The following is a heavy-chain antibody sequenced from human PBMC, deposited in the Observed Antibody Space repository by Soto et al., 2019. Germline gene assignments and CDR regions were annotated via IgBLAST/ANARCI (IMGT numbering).Heavy chain of an antibody. J-gene: IGHJ4*02. CDR3: ARDFRGGENPGIAAAGTSGAIDY. V-gene: IGHV1-3*01. Sequence: ASVKVSCKASGYTFTSYAMHWVRQAPGQRLEWMGWINAGNGNTKYSQKFQGRVTITRDTSASTAYMELSSLRSEDTAVYYCARDFRGGENPGIAAAGTSGAIDYWGQGTLVTVSS. D-gene: IGHD6-13*01. CDR2: INAGNGNT. CDR1: GYTFTSYA.